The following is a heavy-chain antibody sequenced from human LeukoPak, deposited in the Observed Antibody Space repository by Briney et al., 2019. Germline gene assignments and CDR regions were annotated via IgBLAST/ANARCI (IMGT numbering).Heavy chain of an antibody. CDR3: ARDTGGGIAAAGFDY. CDR1: GGSISSYY. CDR2: IYYSGST. Sequence: SETLSLTCTVSGGSISSYYWSWIRQPPGKGLEWIGYIYYSGSTNYNPSLKSRVTISVDTSKNQFSLKLSSVTAADTAVYYCARDTGGGIAAAGFDYWGQGTLVTVSS. V-gene: IGHV4-59*12. J-gene: IGHJ4*02. D-gene: IGHD6-13*01.